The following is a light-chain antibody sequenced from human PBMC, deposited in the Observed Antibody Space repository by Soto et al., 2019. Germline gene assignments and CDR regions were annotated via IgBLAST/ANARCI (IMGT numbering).Light chain of an antibody. J-gene: IGKJ5*01. CDR2: DAS. V-gene: IGKV3-15*01. CDR3: QQHNDWPT. CDR1: QSVSSN. Sequence: EIVMTQSPATLSVSPGERATVPCRASQSVSSNLAWHQQKPGQAPRILMYDASTRATGISARFSGSGSGTEFILTIRSVESEDFAIYYCQQHNDWPTFGQGTRLEIK.